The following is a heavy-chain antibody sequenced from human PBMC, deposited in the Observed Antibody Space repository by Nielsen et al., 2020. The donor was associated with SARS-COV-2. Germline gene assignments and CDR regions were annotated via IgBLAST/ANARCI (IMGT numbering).Heavy chain of an antibody. CDR1: GYTFTSYT. D-gene: IGHD2-21*02. Sequence: ASVKVSCKASGYTFTSYTINWVRQAPGQGLEWMGWIDTNTGNPTYAQGFTGRFVFSFDTSVSTAYLQISSLKAEDTAMYYCARAPYCDGGCGLDYWGQGTLVTVSS. CDR2: IDTNTGNP. CDR3: ARAPYCDGGCGLDY. J-gene: IGHJ4*02. V-gene: IGHV7-4-1*02.